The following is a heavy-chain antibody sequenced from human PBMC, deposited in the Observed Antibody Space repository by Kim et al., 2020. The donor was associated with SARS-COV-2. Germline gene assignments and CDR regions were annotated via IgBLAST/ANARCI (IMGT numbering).Heavy chain of an antibody. Sequence: GGSLRLSCAASGFTFSSYAMHWVRQAPGKGLEWVAVISYDGSNKYYADSVKGRFTISRDNSKNTLYLQMNSLRAEDTAVYYCARDLGVVVAATYGMDVWG. CDR1: GFTFSSYA. D-gene: IGHD2-15*01. V-gene: IGHV3-30*04. CDR3: ARDLGVVVAATYGMDV. CDR2: ISYDGSNK. J-gene: IGHJ6*01.